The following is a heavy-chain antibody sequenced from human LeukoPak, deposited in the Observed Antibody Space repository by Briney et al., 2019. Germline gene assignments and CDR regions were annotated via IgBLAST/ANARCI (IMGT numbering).Heavy chain of an antibody. CDR1: GLTVSSSY. Sequence: AESLRLSCAASGLTVSSSYMSWVRQAPGKGLEWVSIIYNDGSTYYADSMKGRFTISRDNSKNTLYLQVNSLRAEDTAMYYCARNILFAFDIWGQGTMVTVSS. CDR2: IYNDGST. CDR3: ARNILFAFDI. V-gene: IGHV3-53*01. J-gene: IGHJ3*02.